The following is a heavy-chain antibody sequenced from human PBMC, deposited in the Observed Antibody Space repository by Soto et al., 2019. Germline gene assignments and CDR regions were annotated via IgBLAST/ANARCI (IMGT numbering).Heavy chain of an antibody. V-gene: IGHV3-33*01. J-gene: IGHJ6*02. CDR3: AIEPKDHENYYGMDV. Sequence: QVQLVESGGGVVQPGRSLRLSCAASGFTFSSYGMHWVRQAPGKGLEWVAVIWDDGSNKYYADSVKGRFTISRDNSKNTLYLQMNSLRAEDTAVYYCAIEPKDHENYYGMDVWGQGTTVTVSS. CDR1: GFTFSSYG. CDR2: IWDDGSNK.